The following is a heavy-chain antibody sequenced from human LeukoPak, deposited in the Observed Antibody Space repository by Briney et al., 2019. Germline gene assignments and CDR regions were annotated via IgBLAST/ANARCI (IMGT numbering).Heavy chain of an antibody. J-gene: IGHJ4*02. D-gene: IGHD3-10*01. V-gene: IGHV3-23*01. Sequence: GGSLRLSCAASGFTFSSYAMSWVRQAPGKGLEWVSAISGSGGSTYYADSVKGRFTTSRDNSKNTLYLQMNSLRAEDTAVYYCAKDESGFGGLFDYWGQGTLVTVSS. CDR3: AKDESGFGGLFDY. CDR2: ISGSGGST. CDR1: GFTFSSYA.